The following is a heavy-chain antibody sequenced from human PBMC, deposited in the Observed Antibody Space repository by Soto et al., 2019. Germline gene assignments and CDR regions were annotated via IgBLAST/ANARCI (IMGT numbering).Heavy chain of an antibody. J-gene: IGHJ5*02. CDR2: INPNSGGT. D-gene: IGHD2-15*01. CDR1: GYTFIGYY. Sequence: ASVKVSCKASGYTFIGYYIHWVRQAPGQGLEWMGWINPNSGGTNYAQKFQGRVTMTRDTSISTAYMELSRLRSDDTAVYYCARDIYCSSDTCYSNRFDTWGQGTLVTVSS. V-gene: IGHV1-2*02. CDR3: ARDIYCSSDTCYSNRFDT.